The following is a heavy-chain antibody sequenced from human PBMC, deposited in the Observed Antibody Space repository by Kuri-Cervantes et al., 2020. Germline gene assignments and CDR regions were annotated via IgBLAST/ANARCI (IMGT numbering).Heavy chain of an antibody. CDR2: IYYSGST. CDR3: ARGNWGFYPLDY. D-gene: IGHD7-27*01. Sequence: SETLSLTCTVSGGSISSSSYYWGWIRQPPGKGLEWIGSIYYSGSTNYNPSLKSRVTISVDTSKNQFSLKLSSVTAADTAVYYCARGNWGFYPLDYWGQGTLVTVSS. J-gene: IGHJ4*02. V-gene: IGHV4-39*07. CDR1: GGSISSSSYY.